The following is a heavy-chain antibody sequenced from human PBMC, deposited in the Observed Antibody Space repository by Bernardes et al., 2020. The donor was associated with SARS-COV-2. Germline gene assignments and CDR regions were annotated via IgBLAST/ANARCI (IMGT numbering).Heavy chain of an antibody. D-gene: IGHD3-16*01. CDR3: ASRMATSWGFDY. V-gene: IGHV3-66*02. CDR1: GFTVSSNY. Sequence: GGSLSLSCAASGFTVSSNYMGWVRQAPGKGLEWVSVIYRGGSTYYADSVKGRFSISRDNSKNTLFLQMNSLRVEDTAVYYCASRMATSWGFDYWGQGTLVTVSS. J-gene: IGHJ4*02. CDR2: IYRGGST.